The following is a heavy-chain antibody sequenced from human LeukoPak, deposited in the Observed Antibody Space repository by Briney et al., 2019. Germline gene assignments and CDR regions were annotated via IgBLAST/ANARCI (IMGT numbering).Heavy chain of an antibody. J-gene: IGHJ4*02. V-gene: IGHV3-30-3*01. Sequence: PGGSLRLSCAASGFTFSTYAMHWVRQAPGKGLEWVAVISYDGSNKYYADSVKGRFTISRDNSKNTLYLQMNSLRAEDTAVYYCAGDTAMYYFDYWGQGTLVTVSS. D-gene: IGHD5-18*01. CDR2: ISYDGSNK. CDR1: GFTFSTYA. CDR3: AGDTAMYYFDY.